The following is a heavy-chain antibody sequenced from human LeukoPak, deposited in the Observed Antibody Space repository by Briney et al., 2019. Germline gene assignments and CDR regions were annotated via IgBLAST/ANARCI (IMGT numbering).Heavy chain of an antibody. V-gene: IGHV5-51*01. CDR2: IYPGDSDT. Sequence: GESLKISCTGSGYSFSGYWIGWVRQMPGKGLEWMGIIYPGDSDTRYSPSFQGQVTISADKSISTAYLQWSSLKASDTAMYYCARQTLDRVFDYWGQGTLVTVSS. D-gene: IGHD1-1*01. J-gene: IGHJ4*02. CDR3: ARQTLDRVFDY. CDR1: GYSFSGYW.